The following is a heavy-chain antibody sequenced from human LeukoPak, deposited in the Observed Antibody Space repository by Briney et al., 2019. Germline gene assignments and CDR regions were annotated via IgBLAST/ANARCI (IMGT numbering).Heavy chain of an antibody. CDR3: ARLPSVRGVDRYFDY. CDR1: GSPFTSYW. CDR2: IYPGGSDT. V-gene: IGHV5-51*01. J-gene: IGHJ4*02. D-gene: IGHD3-10*01. Sequence: GAPLKISCKGSGSPFTSYWIGWVRQLPGKGLEWMGIIYPGGSDTRYSPSFQGQVTSSVDKSISTAYLQWSSLKASDTAMYYCARLPSVRGVDRYFDYWGEGTLATVSS.